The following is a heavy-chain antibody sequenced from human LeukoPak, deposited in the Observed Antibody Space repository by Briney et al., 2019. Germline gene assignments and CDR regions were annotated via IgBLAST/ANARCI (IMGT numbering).Heavy chain of an antibody. Sequence: GGSLRLSCAASGFTFSSYAMSWVRQAPGKGLEWVSAISGSGVSTYYADSVKGRFTISRDNSKNTLSLQVNDLRAEDSAVYYCAKIRGGWYGDFDYRGQGTPVTVSS. D-gene: IGHD6-19*01. CDR3: AKIRGGWYGDFDY. J-gene: IGHJ4*02. CDR2: ISGSGVST. CDR1: GFTFSSYA. V-gene: IGHV3-23*01.